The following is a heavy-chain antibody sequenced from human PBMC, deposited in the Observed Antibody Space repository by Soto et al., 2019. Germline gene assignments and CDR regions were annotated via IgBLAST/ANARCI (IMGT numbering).Heavy chain of an antibody. CDR2: TWYDGINK. D-gene: IGHD1-1*01. Sequence: QVQLVESGGGVVQPGGSLRLSCVASGFTFSNYGMHWVRQTPGKGLEWVAMTWYDGINKYCADSVEERFTICRDNSKNTLYLQMNSLRDEESAVYDCAPELADMEAFDIWGQGTMVTLDS. CDR1: GFTFSNYG. V-gene: IGHV3-33*01. J-gene: IGHJ3*02. CDR3: APELADMEAFDI.